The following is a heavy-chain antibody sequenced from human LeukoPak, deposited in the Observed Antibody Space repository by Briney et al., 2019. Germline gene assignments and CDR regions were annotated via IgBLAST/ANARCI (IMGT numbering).Heavy chain of an antibody. J-gene: IGHJ4*02. Sequence: ASVKVSCKASGYTFTSYDINWVRQASGQGPEWMGWMNPNSGDTGYAQKFQGRVTMTRSTTTSTAYMELSSLRSEDTAVYCCARPRSAYYDSSGYDLWGQGTLVTVSS. CDR1: GYTFTSYD. CDR3: ARPRSAYYDSSGYDL. V-gene: IGHV1-8*01. CDR2: MNPNSGDT. D-gene: IGHD3-22*01.